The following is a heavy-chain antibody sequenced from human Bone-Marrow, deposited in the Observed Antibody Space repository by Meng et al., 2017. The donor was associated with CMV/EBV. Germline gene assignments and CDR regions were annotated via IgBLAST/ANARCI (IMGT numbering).Heavy chain of an antibody. CDR3: AKDGSSITGTYFDY. J-gene: IGHJ4*02. Sequence: GLTFGSYARGWVRQAPGKGLEGVSAIMGRGGSTYYADSVKGRFTISRDNSKNTLYLQMNSRRAEDTAVYYCAKDGSSITGTYFDYWGQGTLVTVSS. CDR1: GLTFGSYA. D-gene: IGHD1-20*01. CDR2: IMGRGGST. V-gene: IGHV3-23*01.